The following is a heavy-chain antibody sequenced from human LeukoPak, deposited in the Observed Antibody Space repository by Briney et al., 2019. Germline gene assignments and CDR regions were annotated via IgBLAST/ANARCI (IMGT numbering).Heavy chain of an antibody. D-gene: IGHD3-10*01. V-gene: IGHV3-33*01. CDR2: IWYDGSNQ. Sequence: GGSLRLSCAASGFTFSNYVIHWVRQAPGKGLEWVTLIWYDGSNQHYADSVKGRFTISRDNSKNTLYLQMNSLRAEDAAVYYCAREGGSGSHSTFFDYWGQGTLVTVSS. CDR3: AREGGSGSHSTFFDY. J-gene: IGHJ4*02. CDR1: GFTFSNYV.